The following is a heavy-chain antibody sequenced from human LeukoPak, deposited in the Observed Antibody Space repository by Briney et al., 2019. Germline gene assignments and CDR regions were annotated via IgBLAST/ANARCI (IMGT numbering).Heavy chain of an antibody. CDR2: INPNSGGT. D-gene: IGHD3-3*01. J-gene: IGHJ4*02. CDR3: ARSYDFWSGYYDY. Sequence: ASVKVSCKASGYTFTGYYMRWVRQAPGQGLEWMGWINPNSGGTNYAQKFQGRVTMTRDTSISTAYMELSRLRSDDTAVYYCARSYDFWSGYYDYWGQGTLVTVSS. V-gene: IGHV1-2*02. CDR1: GYTFTGYY.